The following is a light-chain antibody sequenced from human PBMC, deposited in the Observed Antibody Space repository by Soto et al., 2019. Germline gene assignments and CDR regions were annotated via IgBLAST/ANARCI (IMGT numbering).Light chain of an antibody. CDR2: AAS. CDR1: QTIDSY. J-gene: IGKJ5*01. Sequence: DIQLTQSPPSLSATVGDRVTITCRASQTIDSYLNWFQQKPGMAPKLLIYAASKLQSGVPSRFRGRGSGTDFHVTIDNLQHDDFASYYCQQTRSGITFGQGTRLEI. CDR3: QQTRSGIT. V-gene: IGKV1-39*01.